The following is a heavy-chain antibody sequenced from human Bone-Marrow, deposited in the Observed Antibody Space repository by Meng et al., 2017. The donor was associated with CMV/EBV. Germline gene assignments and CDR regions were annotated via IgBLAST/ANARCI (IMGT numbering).Heavy chain of an antibody. CDR1: GYTFTSYG. V-gene: IGHV1-18*01. CDR2: ISAYNGNT. D-gene: IGHD1-26*01. Sequence: ASVKVSCKASGYTFTSYGISWVRQAPGQGLEWMGWISAYNGNTNYAQKLQGRVTMTTDTSTSTAYMELRSLRSDDTAVYYCARVNRWELNDGNWFDSWGQGTLVTVSS. CDR3: ARVNRWELNDGNWFDS. J-gene: IGHJ5*01.